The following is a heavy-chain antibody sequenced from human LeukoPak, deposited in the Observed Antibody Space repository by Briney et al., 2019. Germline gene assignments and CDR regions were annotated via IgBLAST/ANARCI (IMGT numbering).Heavy chain of an antibody. CDR2: ISSSSSYI. D-gene: IGHD6-19*01. Sequence: KPGGSLRLSCAASGFTFSNAWMSWVRQAPGKGLEWVSSISSSSSYIYYADSVKGRFTISRDNAKNSLYLQMNSLRAEDTAVYYCARASSGWYGNFDYWGQGTLVTVSS. V-gene: IGHV3-21*01. CDR3: ARASSGWYGNFDY. CDR1: GFTFSNAW. J-gene: IGHJ4*02.